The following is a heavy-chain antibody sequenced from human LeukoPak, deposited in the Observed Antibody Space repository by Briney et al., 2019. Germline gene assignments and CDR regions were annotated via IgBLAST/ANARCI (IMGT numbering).Heavy chain of an antibody. CDR2: ISWDGGST. Sequence: GGSLRLSCAASGFIFDDYTMHWVRQAPGKGLEWVSLISWDGGSTYYAGSVKGRFTISRDNSKNSLSLQMNSLRTEDTALYYCAKDGKNYFDYWGQGTLVTVSS. V-gene: IGHV3-43*01. J-gene: IGHJ4*02. CDR1: GFIFDDYT. CDR3: AKDGKNYFDY.